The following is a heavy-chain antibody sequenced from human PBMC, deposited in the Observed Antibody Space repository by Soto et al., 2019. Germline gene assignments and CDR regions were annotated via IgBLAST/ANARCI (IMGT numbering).Heavy chain of an antibody. CDR2: IYYSGST. Sequence: SETLSLTCTVSGGSISSGGYYWSWIRQHPGKGLEWIGYIYYSGSTYYNPSLKSRVTISVDTSKNQFSLKLSSVTAADTAVYYCARGEYRIFSFWGQGTLVTVSS. V-gene: IGHV4-31*03. J-gene: IGHJ4*02. D-gene: IGHD5-12*01. CDR1: GGSISSGGYY. CDR3: ARGEYRIFSF.